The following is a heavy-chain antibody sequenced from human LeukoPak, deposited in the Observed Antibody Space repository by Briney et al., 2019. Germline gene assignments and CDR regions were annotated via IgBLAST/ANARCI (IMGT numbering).Heavy chain of an antibody. J-gene: IGHJ5*02. V-gene: IGHV1-69*01. CDR1: GGTFSSYA. CDR3: ARDQRWLQINWFDP. Sequence: SVKVSCKASGGTFSSYAISWVRQAPGQGLEWMGGIIPIFGTADYAQKFQGRVTITADESTSTAYMELSSLRSEDTAVYYCARDQRWLQINWFDPWGQGTLVTVSS. D-gene: IGHD5-24*01. CDR2: IIPIFGTA.